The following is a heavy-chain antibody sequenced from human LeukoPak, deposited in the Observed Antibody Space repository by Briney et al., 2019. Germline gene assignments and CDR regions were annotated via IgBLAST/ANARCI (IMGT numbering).Heavy chain of an antibody. Sequence: SETLSLTCAVSGGSISSYYWSWIRQPPGKGLEWIGNIYYSGSTNYNPSLKSRVTISVDTSKNQFSLKLSSVTAAETAEYYCARGNSITLFGVVTAYYFDYLGQGTLVTVSS. J-gene: IGHJ4*02. CDR1: GGSISSYY. CDR2: IYYSGST. CDR3: ARGNSITLFGVVTAYYFDY. D-gene: IGHD3-3*01. V-gene: IGHV4-59*01.